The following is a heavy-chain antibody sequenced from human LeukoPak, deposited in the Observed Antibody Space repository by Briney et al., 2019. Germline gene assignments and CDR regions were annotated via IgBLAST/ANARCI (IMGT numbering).Heavy chain of an antibody. J-gene: IGHJ4*01. D-gene: IGHD3-16*01. CDR2: VYSTGHT. V-gene: IGHV4-59*08. Sequence: SETLSLTCSVSADSISTYYWSWLRQPQGKGPEWMGFVYSTGHTNYHPSLTSRVTMSLDTSKKQVSLELNSVTAADTAVCYCAKHRFGKPHFDYWGQGSLVTVAS. CDR1: ADSISTYY. CDR3: AKHRFGKPHFDY.